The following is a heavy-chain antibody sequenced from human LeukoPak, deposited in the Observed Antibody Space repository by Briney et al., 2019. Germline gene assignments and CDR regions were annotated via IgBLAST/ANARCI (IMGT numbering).Heavy chain of an antibody. CDR3: RYYGSGSYYTLDY. CDR1: GFTFSSYG. Sequence: GGSLRLSCAASGFTFSSYGMHRVPQAPGKGLEWVAFIRYDGSNKYYADSVKGRFTISRDNSKNTLYLQMNSLRAEDTAVYYCRYYGSGSYYTLDYWGQGTLVTVSS. D-gene: IGHD3-10*01. V-gene: IGHV3-30*02. CDR2: IRYDGSNK. J-gene: IGHJ4*02.